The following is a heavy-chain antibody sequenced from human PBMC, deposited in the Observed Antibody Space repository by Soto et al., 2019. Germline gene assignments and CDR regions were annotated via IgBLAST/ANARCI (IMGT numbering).Heavy chain of an antibody. CDR3: ARAHRVYDFWSGYYTGPPDY. CDR1: VYSIISGYY. CDR2: IYHSGST. D-gene: IGHD3-3*01. V-gene: IGHV4-38-2*01. J-gene: IGHJ4*02. Sequence: SQTLSLACAVSVYSIISGYYCGWIRQPPGKGLEWIGSIYHSGSTYYNPSLKSRVTISVDTSKNQFSLKLSSVTAADTAVYYCARAHRVYDFWSGYYTGPPDYWGQGTLVTVSS.